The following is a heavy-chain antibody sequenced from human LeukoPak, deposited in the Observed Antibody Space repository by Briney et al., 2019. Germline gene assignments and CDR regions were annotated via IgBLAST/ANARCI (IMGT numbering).Heavy chain of an antibody. CDR1: GGTFSSYA. D-gene: IGHD1-26*01. Sequence: GSSVKVSCKASGGTFSSYAISWVRQAPGQGLEWMGWISAYNGNTNYAQKLQGRVTMTTDTSTSTAYMELRSLRSDDTAVYYCARDVVGASLLDYWGQGTLVTVSS. V-gene: IGHV1-18*01. CDR2: ISAYNGNT. J-gene: IGHJ4*02. CDR3: ARDVVGASLLDY.